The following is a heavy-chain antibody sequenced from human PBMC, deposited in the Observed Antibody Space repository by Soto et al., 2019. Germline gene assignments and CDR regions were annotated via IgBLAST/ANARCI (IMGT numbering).Heavy chain of an antibody. CDR1: GFTFSSYA. D-gene: IGHD6-19*01. V-gene: IGHV3-23*01. CDR2: ISGSGGST. Sequence: GGSLRLSCAASGFTFSSYAMSWVRQAPGKGLEWVSAISGSGGSTYYADSVKGRFTISRDNSKNTLYLQMNSLRAEDTAVYYCAKVGHSSGWSYYYYGMDVWGQGTTVTVSS. CDR3: AKVGHSSGWSYYYYGMDV. J-gene: IGHJ6*02.